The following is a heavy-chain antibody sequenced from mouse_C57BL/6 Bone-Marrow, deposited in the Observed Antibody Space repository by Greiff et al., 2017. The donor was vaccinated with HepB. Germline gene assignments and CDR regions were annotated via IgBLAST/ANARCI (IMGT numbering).Heavy chain of an antibody. J-gene: IGHJ3*01. Sequence: EVQLQESGPELVKPGASVKMSCKASGYTFTDYNMHWVKQSHGKSLEWIGYINPNNGGTSYNQKFKGKATLTVNKSSSTAYMELRSLTSEDSAVYYCARSAPNWEGFAYWGQGTLVTVSA. V-gene: IGHV1-22*01. CDR2: INPNNGGT. CDR3: ARSAPNWEGFAY. D-gene: IGHD4-1*01. CDR1: GYTFTDYN.